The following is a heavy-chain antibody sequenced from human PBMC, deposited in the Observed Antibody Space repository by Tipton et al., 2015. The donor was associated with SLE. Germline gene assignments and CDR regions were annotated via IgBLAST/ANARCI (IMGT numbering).Heavy chain of an antibody. CDR2: IHPDGTYT. J-gene: IGHJ4*02. CDR3: ASSLSSNYLDF. CDR1: GFTFSTYW. D-gene: IGHD3-10*01. Sequence: SLRLSCAASGFTFSTYWMLWVRQAPGKGLVWVSRIHPDGTYTNYADSVQGRFTISRDNAKNTLFLQMNSLRAEDTAVYYCASSLSSNYLDFWGQGTLVPVSS. V-gene: IGHV3-74*01.